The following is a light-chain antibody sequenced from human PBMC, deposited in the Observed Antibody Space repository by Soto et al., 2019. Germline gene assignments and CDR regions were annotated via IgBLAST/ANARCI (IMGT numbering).Light chain of an antibody. J-gene: IGKJ2*01. CDR3: QQNGGSPPMYT. Sequence: IVLTQSPDTLSLSPGERATLSCRAGQSVRSTNLAWYQQKPDQAPRLLIYGASSRATGIPDRFSGSGSGTDFTLTISRLEPEDFAVYYCQQNGGSPPMYTFGQGTKLEIK. CDR1: QSVRSTN. CDR2: GAS. V-gene: IGKV3-20*01.